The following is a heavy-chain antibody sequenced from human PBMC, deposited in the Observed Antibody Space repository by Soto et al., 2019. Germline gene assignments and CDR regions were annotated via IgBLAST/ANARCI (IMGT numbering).Heavy chain of an antibody. Sequence: QVQLVQSGAEVKKPGSSVKVSCKASGGTFSNYAISWVRQDPGQGLEWMGGIITVFGTPKYAQKFQGRVTITADPSTNTVYMELSSLRSDDTAMYYCAGGSFGVMITLDFWGQGTLVTVSS. D-gene: IGHD3-3*01. V-gene: IGHV1-69*01. CDR3: AGGSFGVMITLDF. CDR2: IITVFGTP. CDR1: GGTFSNYA. J-gene: IGHJ4*02.